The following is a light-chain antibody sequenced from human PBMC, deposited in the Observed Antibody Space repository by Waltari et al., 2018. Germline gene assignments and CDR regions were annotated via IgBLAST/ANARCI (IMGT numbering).Light chain of an antibody. J-gene: IGLJ2*01. CDR2: LNSDGSH. V-gene: IGLV4-69*01. Sequence: QLELTQPPSASASLGASVKLTCTLSSGHSSYAIAWHQQEPEKGPRYLMKLNSDGSHNKGDGIPDRFLGSSSGAERYLIISSLRSEDEAAYYCQTWGSGIVFGGGTKLTVL. CDR3: QTWGSGIV. CDR1: SGHSSYA.